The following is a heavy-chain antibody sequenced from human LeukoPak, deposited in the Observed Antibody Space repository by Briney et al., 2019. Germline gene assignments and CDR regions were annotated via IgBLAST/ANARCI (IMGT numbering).Heavy chain of an antibody. CDR3: AKDLAVVILEWAHPAEYFQH. D-gene: IGHD3-3*01. CDR2: ISYDGSNK. CDR1: GFTFSSYA. Sequence: GGSLRLSCAASGFTFSSYAMHWVRQAPGKGLEWVAVISYDGSNKYYADSVKGRFTISRDNSKNTLYLQMNSLRAEDTAVYYCAKDLAVVILEWAHPAEYFQHWGQGTLATVSS. V-gene: IGHV3-30-3*01. J-gene: IGHJ1*01.